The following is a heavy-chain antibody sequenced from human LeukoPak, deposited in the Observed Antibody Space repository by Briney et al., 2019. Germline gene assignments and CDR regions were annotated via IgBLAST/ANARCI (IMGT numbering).Heavy chain of an antibody. CDR2: INHSGST. D-gene: IGHD6-13*01. CDR1: GGSFSGYY. V-gene: IGHV4-34*01. J-gene: IGHJ6*03. CDR3: ARDSNLYYYYMDV. Sequence: SETLSLTCAVYGGSFSGYYWSWIRQPPGKGLEWIGEINHSGSTNYNPSLKSRVTISVDTSKNQFSLKLSSVTAADTAVYYCARDSNLYYYYMDVWGKGTAVTVSS.